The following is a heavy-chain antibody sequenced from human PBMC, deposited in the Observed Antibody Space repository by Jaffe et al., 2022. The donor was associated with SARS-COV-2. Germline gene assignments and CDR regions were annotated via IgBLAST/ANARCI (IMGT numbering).Heavy chain of an antibody. CDR2: IYTSGST. J-gene: IGHJ6*02. D-gene: IGHD3-10*01. CDR1: SGSLITDTYY. CDR3: AREAFQRFGELDV. Sequence: QVQLQESGPGLVKPSQTLSLTCTVSSGSLITDTYYWSWVRQPAGKGLEWIGRIYTSGSTNYNPSLKSRVTISVDTSKNQFFLNLKSVSAADTAVYYCAREAFQRFGELDVWGQGTTVTVSS. V-gene: IGHV4-61*02.